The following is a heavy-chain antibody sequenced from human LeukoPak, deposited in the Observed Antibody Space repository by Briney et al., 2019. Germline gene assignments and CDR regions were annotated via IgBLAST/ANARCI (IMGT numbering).Heavy chain of an antibody. Sequence: ASVKVSCKVSGYTLTELSMHWVRQAPGKGLEWMGGFDPEDGETIYAQKFQGRVTMTEDTSTDTAYMELSSLRSEDTAVYYCATSIVVVPAATTMYSYGMDVGGKGTTVTVPS. CDR2: FDPEDGET. CDR3: ATSIVVVPAATTMYSYGMDV. J-gene: IGHJ6*04. D-gene: IGHD2-2*01. V-gene: IGHV1-24*01. CDR1: GYTLTELS.